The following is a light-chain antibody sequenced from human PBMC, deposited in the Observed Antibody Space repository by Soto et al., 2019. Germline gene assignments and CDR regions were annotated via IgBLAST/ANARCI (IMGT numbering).Light chain of an antibody. Sequence: TVLTQSPGTLSLSPGERTTLSCRASQSISRYLAWYQQKPGQGPRLLIYGASSRATGIPDRFSGSGSGTDFTLTISRLEPEDFVVYYCQQYGRTFGQGTKVDI. V-gene: IGKV3-20*01. J-gene: IGKJ1*01. CDR1: QSISRY. CDR2: GAS. CDR3: QQYGRT.